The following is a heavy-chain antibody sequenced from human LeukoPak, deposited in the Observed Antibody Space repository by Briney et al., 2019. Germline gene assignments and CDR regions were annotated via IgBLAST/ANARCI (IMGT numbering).Heavy chain of an antibody. D-gene: IGHD4-17*01. Sequence: GGSLRLSCAASGFTCSSYAMSWVRQAPGKGLEWVSAISGSGGSTYYADSVKGRFTISRDNSKNTLYLQMNSLRAEDTAVYYCAKEIWPTVTTPGWTYFDYWGQGALVTVSS. CDR2: ISGSGGST. CDR1: GFTCSSYA. CDR3: AKEIWPTVTTPGWTYFDY. V-gene: IGHV3-23*01. J-gene: IGHJ4*02.